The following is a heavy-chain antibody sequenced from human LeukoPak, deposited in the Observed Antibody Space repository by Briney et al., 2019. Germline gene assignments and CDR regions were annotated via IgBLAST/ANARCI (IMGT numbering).Heavy chain of an antibody. J-gene: IGHJ4*02. D-gene: IGHD4-17*01. CDR2: IYWDDDK. Sequence: ESGPTLVKPTQTLTLTCTFSGFSLSTSGVGVGWIRQPPGKALEWLALIYWDDDKRYSPSLKSRLTITKDTSKNQVVLTMTNMDPVDTATYYCARSGLITTVWLYMFDYWGQGTLVTVSS. V-gene: IGHV2-5*02. CDR1: GFSLSTSGVG. CDR3: ARSGLITTVWLYMFDY.